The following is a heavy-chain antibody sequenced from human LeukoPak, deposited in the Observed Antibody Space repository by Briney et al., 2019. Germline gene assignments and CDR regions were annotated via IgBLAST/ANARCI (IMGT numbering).Heavy chain of an antibody. CDR1: GASISSYY. CDR3: ASHYWSEPFDY. J-gene: IGHJ4*02. Sequence: SETLSLTCSVSGASISSYYWSWMRQPPGKGLEWIGYISNSGSTNYNPSLKSRVTISVDTSKNQFSLNLNSMTAADTAVYFCASHYWSEPFDYWGQGTLVTVSS. V-gene: IGHV4-59*08. CDR2: ISNSGST. D-gene: IGHD1-1*01.